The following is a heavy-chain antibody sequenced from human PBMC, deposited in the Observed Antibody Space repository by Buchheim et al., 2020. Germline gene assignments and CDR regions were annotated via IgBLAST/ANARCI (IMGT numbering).Heavy chain of an antibody. D-gene: IGHD3-16*02. V-gene: IGHV3-15*01. J-gene: IGHJ4*02. CDR2: MKSIADGGTT. CDR1: GFTFRNVL. CDR3: ATEPYVWGNYRYSTNDY. Sequence: DVQLVESGGGLVKPGGSLRLSCAASGFTFRNVLMSWVRQTPGKGLEWVGRMKSIADGGTTDYAAPVKGRFTIFRDDFKNMLFLQMNSLRTEDTAVYYCATEPYVWGNYRYSTNDYWGQG.